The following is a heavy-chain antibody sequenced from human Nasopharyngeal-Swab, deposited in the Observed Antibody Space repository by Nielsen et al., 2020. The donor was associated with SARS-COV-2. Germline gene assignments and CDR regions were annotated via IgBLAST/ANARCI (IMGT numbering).Heavy chain of an antibody. J-gene: IGHJ6*03. CDR3: ARDDYGDYYYYMDV. D-gene: IGHD4-17*01. V-gene: IGHV3-33*01. Sequence: WIRQPPGKGLEWVAVIWYDGSNKYYADSVKGRLTISRDNAKNSLYLQMNSLRAEDTAVYYCARDDYGDYYYYMDVWGKGTTVTVSS. CDR2: IWYDGSNK.